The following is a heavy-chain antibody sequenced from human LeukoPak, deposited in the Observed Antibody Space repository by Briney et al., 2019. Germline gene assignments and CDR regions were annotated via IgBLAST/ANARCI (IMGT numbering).Heavy chain of an antibody. CDR3: ARLLVRGNYFDS. J-gene: IGHJ4*02. CDR1: GGSISSGSYY. V-gene: IGHV4-61*02. Sequence: PSETLSLTCTVSGGSISSGSYYWTWIRQPAGKGLEWIGRIYTSGSTNYNPSLKSRVTISVDTSKNQFSLKLRFVTAADTAVYYCARLLVRGNYFDSWGQGTLVTVSS. D-gene: IGHD3-10*01. CDR2: IYTSGST.